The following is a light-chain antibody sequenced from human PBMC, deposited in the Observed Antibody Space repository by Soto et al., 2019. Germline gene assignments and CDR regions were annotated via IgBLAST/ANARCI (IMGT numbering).Light chain of an antibody. CDR3: SSYTSSSTYV. Sequence: QSVLTQPASVSGSPGQSITISCTGTSSDVGVCNYVSWYQQHPGKAPKLMIYDVSNRPSGVSNRFSGSKSGNTASLTISGLQAEDEADYYCSSYTSSSTYVFGTGTKVTVL. CDR1: SSDVGVCNY. V-gene: IGLV2-14*01. J-gene: IGLJ1*01. CDR2: DVS.